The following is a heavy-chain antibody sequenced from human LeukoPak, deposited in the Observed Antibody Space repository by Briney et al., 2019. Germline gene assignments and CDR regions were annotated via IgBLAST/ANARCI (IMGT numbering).Heavy chain of an antibody. CDR3: AYYGSGSYYSPFDY. CDR1: GGTFSSYA. V-gene: IGHV1-69*01. D-gene: IGHD3-10*01. CDR2: IIPIFGTA. J-gene: IGHJ4*02. Sequence: SVKVSCKASGGTFSSYAISWVRQAPGQGLEWMGGIIPIFGTANYAQKFQGRVAITADESTSTDYMELSSLRSEDTAVYYCAYYGSGSYYSPFDYWGQGTLVTVSS.